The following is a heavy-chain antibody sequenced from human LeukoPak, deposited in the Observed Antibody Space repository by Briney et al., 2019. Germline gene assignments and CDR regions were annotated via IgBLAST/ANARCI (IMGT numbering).Heavy chain of an antibody. CDR2: IYSGGST. J-gene: IGHJ4*02. V-gene: IGHV3-53*01. CDR1: GFTFSSYA. Sequence: GGSLRLSCAASGFTFSSYAMSWVRQAPGKGLEWVSVIYSGGSTYYADSVKGRFTISRDNSKNTLYLQMNSLRAEDTAVYYCASHIAAAGPYYFDYWGQGTLVTVSS. CDR3: ASHIAAAGPYYFDY. D-gene: IGHD6-13*01.